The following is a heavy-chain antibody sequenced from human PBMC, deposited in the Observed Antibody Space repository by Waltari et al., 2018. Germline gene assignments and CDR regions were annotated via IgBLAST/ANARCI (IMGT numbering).Heavy chain of an antibody. CDR2: LYSGGTT. D-gene: IGHD6-19*01. J-gene: IGHJ6*02. CDR1: GVTVADIS. V-gene: IGHV3-66*02. CDR3: ARDWIVAGTAGDHHYYGMDV. Sequence: EVQLVESGGGLVQPGGSLRLSCAASGVTVADISVSWVRQAPGTGLEWVSLLYSGGTTFYADSVKGRFSVSRDIFKNSLYLQMDSLRAEDTAVYYCARDWIVAGTAGDHHYYGMDVWGQGTTVTVSS.